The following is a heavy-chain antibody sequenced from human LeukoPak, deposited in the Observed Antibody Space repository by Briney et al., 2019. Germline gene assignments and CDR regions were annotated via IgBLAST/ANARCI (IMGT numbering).Heavy chain of an antibody. Sequence: PSETLSLTCTVSGGSISSYYWSWIRQPPGKGLEWIGYIYYSWSTNYNPSLESRVTISVDTSKNQFSLKLSSVTAADTAVYYCARGGTTIDYWGQGTLVTVSS. CDR1: GGSISSYY. CDR3: ARGGTTIDY. D-gene: IGHD4-11*01. V-gene: IGHV4-59*01. CDR2: IYYSWST. J-gene: IGHJ4*02.